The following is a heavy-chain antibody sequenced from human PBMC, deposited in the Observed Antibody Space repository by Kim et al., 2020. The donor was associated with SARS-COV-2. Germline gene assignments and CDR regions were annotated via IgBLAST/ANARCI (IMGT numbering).Heavy chain of an antibody. D-gene: IGHD4-17*01. CDR2: ISYDGSNK. J-gene: IGHJ2*01. V-gene: IGHV3-30*04. CDR3: ARPPNLDYGDEAEVFDL. CDR1: GFTFSSYA. Sequence: GGSLRLSCAASGFTFSSYAMHWVRQAPGKGLEWVAVISYDGSNKYYADSVKGRFTISRDNSKNTLYLQMNSLRAEDTAVYYCARPPNLDYGDEAEVFDLWGRGTLVTVSS.